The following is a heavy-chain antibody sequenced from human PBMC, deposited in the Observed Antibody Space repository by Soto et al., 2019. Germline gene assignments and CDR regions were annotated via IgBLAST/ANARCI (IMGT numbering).Heavy chain of an antibody. CDR1: GYTFTGYY. CDR2: INPSGGST. J-gene: IGHJ4*02. CDR3: ARALHSSSWFFDS. D-gene: IGHD6-13*01. V-gene: IGHV1-46*03. Sequence: ASVKVSCKASGYTFTGYYMHWVRQAPGKGLEWMGIINPSGGSTSYAQKFQGRVTMTRDTSTSTVYMELSSLRSEDTALYFCARALHSSSWFFDSWGQGTLVTVS.